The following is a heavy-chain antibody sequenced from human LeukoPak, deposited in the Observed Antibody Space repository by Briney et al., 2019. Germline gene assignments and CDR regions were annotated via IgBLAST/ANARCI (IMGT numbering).Heavy chain of an antibody. J-gene: IGHJ4*02. CDR3: ARASPPLY. CDR1: GFTFFTYS. CDR2: SSFDENNK. V-gene: IGHV3-30*03. Sequence: PGGSLRLSCAASGFTFFTYSMHWVRQAPGKGLEWLAVSSFDENNKYYADSVRGRFTISRDNSKNTLYLQMNSLRAEDTAVYYCARASPPLYWGQGTLVTVSS.